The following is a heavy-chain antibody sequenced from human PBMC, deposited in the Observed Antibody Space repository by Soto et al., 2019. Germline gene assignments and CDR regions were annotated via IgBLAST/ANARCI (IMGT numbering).Heavy chain of an antibody. CDR2: IYYSGST. Sequence: SETLSLTCTVSGGSISSGAYYWSWIRQHPGKGLEWIGYIYYSGSTYYNPSLKSRVTMSVDTSKNQSSLRLRSVTAADTAVYFCARGPCGGDCYSDYWGQGTLVTVSS. CDR3: ARGPCGGDCYSDY. D-gene: IGHD2-21*02. CDR1: GGSISSGAYY. J-gene: IGHJ4*02. V-gene: IGHV4-31*03.